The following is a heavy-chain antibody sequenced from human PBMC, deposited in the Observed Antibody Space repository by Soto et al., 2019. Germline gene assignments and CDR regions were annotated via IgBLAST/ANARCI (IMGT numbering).Heavy chain of an antibody. V-gene: IGHV1-8*01. D-gene: IGHD1-26*01. CDR2: MNPNSGNT. CDR3: ASSPVGAKEGRAFDI. Sequence: ASVKVSCKASGYTFTSYDINWVRQATGQGLEWMGWMNPNSGNTGYAQKFQGRVTITADESTSTAYMELSSLRSEDTAVYYCASSPVGAKEGRAFDIWRQGTMVTVSS. J-gene: IGHJ3*02. CDR1: GYTFTSYD.